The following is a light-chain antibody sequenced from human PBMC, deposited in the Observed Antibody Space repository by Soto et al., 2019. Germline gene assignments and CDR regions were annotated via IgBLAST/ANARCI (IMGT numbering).Light chain of an antibody. CDR1: RSLLHSNGHNY. V-gene: IGKV2-28*01. Sequence: EIVMTQSPLSRPVTLGESASISCRSSRSLLHSNGHNYLDWYLQKPGQSPQLLIYLGSNRASGVPDRFSGSGSGTDFTMKISRVEAEDVGVYYCMQALQTPPYTFGQGTKLEIK. CDR3: MQALQTPPYT. J-gene: IGKJ2*01. CDR2: LGS.